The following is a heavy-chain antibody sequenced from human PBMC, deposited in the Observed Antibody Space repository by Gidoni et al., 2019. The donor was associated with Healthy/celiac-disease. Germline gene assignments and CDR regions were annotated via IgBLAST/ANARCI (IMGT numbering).Heavy chain of an antibody. V-gene: IGHV3-48*01. J-gene: IGHJ4*02. CDR3: ARDKGYQLLSAYFDY. Sequence: EVQLVESGGGLVQPGGSLRLSCAASGFTFSSYSMNWVRQAPGKGLEWVSYISSSSSTIYYADSVKGRFTISRDNAKNSLYLQMNSLRAEDTAVYYCARDKGYQLLSAYFDYWGQGTLVTVSS. CDR2: ISSSSSTI. D-gene: IGHD2-2*01. CDR1: GFTFSSYS.